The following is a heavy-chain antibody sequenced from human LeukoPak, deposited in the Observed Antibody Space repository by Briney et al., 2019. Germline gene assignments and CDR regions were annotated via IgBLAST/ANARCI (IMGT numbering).Heavy chain of an antibody. Sequence: SETLSLTCTVSGGSISSSSYYWGWLRQPPGKGLEWIGSIYYSGSTYYNPSLKSRVTISVDTSKNQFSLKLSSVTAADTAVYYCARHGGNSQQLGTFDYWGQGTLVTVSS. D-gene: IGHD6-13*01. J-gene: IGHJ4*02. V-gene: IGHV4-39*01. CDR1: GGSISSSSYY. CDR2: IYYSGST. CDR3: ARHGGNSQQLGTFDY.